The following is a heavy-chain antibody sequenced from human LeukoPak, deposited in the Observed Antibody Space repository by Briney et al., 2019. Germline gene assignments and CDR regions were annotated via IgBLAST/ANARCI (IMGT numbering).Heavy chain of an antibody. D-gene: IGHD6-19*01. CDR2: IYYSGST. CDR1: GGSISSYY. V-gene: IGHV4-59*01. Sequence: SETLSLTCTVSGGSISSYYWSWIRQPPGKGLEWIEYIYYSGSTNYNPSLKSRVTISVDTSKNQFSLKLSSVTAADTAVYHCARVIAVAGRGDYFDYWGQGTLVTVSS. J-gene: IGHJ4*02. CDR3: ARVIAVAGRGDYFDY.